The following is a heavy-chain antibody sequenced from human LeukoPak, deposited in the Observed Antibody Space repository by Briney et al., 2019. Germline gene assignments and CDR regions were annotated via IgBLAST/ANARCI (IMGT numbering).Heavy chain of an antibody. CDR1: GFTFSSYD. CDR3: AKVTGYWYFDL. CDR2: NSGSGGTT. Sequence: GGSLRLSCAASGFTFSSYDMSWVRQAPGKGLEWVLANSGSGGTTYADSVKGRFTISRDNSKNTLYLQMNSLRAEDTALYYCAKVTGYWYFDLWGRGTLVTVSS. D-gene: IGHD3-9*01. V-gene: IGHV3-23*01. J-gene: IGHJ2*01.